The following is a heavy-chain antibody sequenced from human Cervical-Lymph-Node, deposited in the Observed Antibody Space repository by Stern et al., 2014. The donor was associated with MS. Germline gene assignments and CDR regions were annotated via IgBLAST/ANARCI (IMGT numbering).Heavy chain of an antibody. CDR2: NYPGDSDT. V-gene: IGHV5-51*01. D-gene: IGHD2-21*01. Sequence: EVQLEESGAEVKKPGESLKISCKGSGYSFTSYWIGWGRQMPGKGLEWMGINYPGDSDTRSSPSFQGQVTISADKSISTAYLQWSSLKASDTAMYYCARHCGFRPGCIDYWGQGTLVTVSS. CDR1: GYSFTSYW. CDR3: ARHCGFRPGCIDY. J-gene: IGHJ4*02.